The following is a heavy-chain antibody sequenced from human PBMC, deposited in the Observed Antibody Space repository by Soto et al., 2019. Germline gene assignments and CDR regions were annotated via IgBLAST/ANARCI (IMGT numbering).Heavy chain of an antibody. J-gene: IGHJ4*02. CDR2: ISSGISDT. Sequence: GWSLRLSCEASGFTFSRVSMNCVRQVPGKGLEWVASISSGISDTWYADSVKGRCIISRDTAENYLFLQMNTLRPEDTAMYYCARVAYWGPGTPVTVSS. CDR3: ARVAY. V-gene: IGHV3-21*01. CDR1: GFTFSRVS.